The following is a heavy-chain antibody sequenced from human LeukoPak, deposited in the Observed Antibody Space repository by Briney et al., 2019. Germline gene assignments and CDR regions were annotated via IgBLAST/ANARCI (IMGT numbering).Heavy chain of an antibody. J-gene: IGHJ3*02. CDR2: INPNNGGT. CDR3: ARGYSGWHDAFDI. CDR1: GYTFTSYG. V-gene: IGHV1-2*02. D-gene: IGHD6-19*01. Sequence: GASVTVSCKASGYTFTSYGISWVRQAPGQRLEWMGWINPNNGGTKYAQRFQGRVTMTRDTSITTAYMELSRLMSDDTAVYYCARGYSGWHDAFDIWGQGTLVAVSS.